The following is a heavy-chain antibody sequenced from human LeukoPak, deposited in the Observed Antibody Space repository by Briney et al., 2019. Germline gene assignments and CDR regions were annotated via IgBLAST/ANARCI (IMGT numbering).Heavy chain of an antibody. CDR2: ISYDGSNK. V-gene: IGHV3-30*18. Sequence: GGSLRLSCAASGFTFSSYGVHWVRQAPGKGLEWVAVISYDGSNKYYADSVKGRFTISRDNSKNTLYLQMNSLRAEDTAVYYCAKFPARRGYYFDYWGQGTLVTVSS. J-gene: IGHJ4*02. CDR1: GFTFSSYG. CDR3: AKFPARRGYYFDY. D-gene: IGHD3-10*01.